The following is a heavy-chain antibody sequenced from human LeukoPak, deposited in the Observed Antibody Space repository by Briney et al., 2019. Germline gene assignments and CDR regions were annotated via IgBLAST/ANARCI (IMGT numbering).Heavy chain of an antibody. V-gene: IGHV4-59*01. Sequence: PSETLSLTCTVSGGSISSYYWSWIRQPPGKGLEWIEYIYYSGSTNYNPSLKSRVTISVDTSKNQFSLKLSSVTAADTAVYYCARSPLKPGSYRLDAFDIWGQGTMVTVSS. D-gene: IGHD3-10*01. CDR2: IYYSGST. J-gene: IGHJ3*02. CDR3: ARSPLKPGSYRLDAFDI. CDR1: GGSISSYY.